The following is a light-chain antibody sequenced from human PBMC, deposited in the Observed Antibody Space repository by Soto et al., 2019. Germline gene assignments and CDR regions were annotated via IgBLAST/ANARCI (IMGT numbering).Light chain of an antibody. Sequence: QSVLTQPASASGTPGQRVTISCSGSSSNIGSNTVNWYQQLPGTAPKRLIYSNNQRPPGVPARFSGSKSGTSASLAISGLQSEDEADYYCAAWHDSLNGYVFGTGTKVTVL. CDR3: AAWHDSLNGYV. CDR2: SNN. CDR1: SSNIGSNT. V-gene: IGLV1-44*01. J-gene: IGLJ1*01.